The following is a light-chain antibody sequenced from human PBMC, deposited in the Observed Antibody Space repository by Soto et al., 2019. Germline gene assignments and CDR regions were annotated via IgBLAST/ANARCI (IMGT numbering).Light chain of an antibody. Sequence: EIVMTQSPASLSVSTGESATLSCRASQSVGSMLAWYQHKPGQAPRLLIYDASNRPTDIPARFSGSGSGTDFTLTISRLEPEDFAVYYCQRYGGFGQGTKVDIK. CDR1: QSVGSM. V-gene: IGKV3-11*01. CDR3: QRYGG. CDR2: DAS. J-gene: IGKJ1*01.